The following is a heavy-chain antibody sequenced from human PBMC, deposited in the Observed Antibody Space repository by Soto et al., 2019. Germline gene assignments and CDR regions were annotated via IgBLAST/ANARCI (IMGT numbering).Heavy chain of an antibody. CDR1: GGTFSSYT. CDR3: ASGLGSGAFDI. D-gene: IGHD3-16*01. CDR2: IIPILGIA. J-gene: IGHJ3*02. Sequence: QVQLVQSGAEVKKPGSSVKVSWKASGGTFSSYTISWVRQAPGQGLEWMGRIIPILGIANYAQKFQGRVTITADKSTSTAYMELSSLRSEDTAVYYCASGLGSGAFDIWGQGTMVTVSS. V-gene: IGHV1-69*02.